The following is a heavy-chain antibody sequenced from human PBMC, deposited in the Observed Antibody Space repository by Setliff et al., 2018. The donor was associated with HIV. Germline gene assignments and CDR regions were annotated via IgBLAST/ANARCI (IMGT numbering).Heavy chain of an antibody. CDR1: GGSFSGYY. V-gene: IGHV4-34*01. J-gene: IGHJ3*02. Sequence: PSETLSLTCAVYGGSFSGYYWSWIRQPPGKGLEWIGEINHSGSTYYNPSLKSRVTISVDTSKNQFSLNLSSVTAADTAVYYCARDYYQYYNFWSGSSPDAFDIWGQGTMVTVSS. CDR2: INHSGST. D-gene: IGHD3-3*01. CDR3: ARDYYQYYNFWSGSSPDAFDI.